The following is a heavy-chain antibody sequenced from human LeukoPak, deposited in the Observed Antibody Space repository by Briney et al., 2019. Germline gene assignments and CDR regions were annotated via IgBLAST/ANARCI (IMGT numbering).Heavy chain of an antibody. CDR2: LYWQDDK. D-gene: IGHD4-17*01. CDR1: GFSRSTRGVG. CDR3: AHRPRRRDYGELFGWFDP. V-gene: IGHV2-5*01. J-gene: IGHJ5*02. Sequence: SGPTLVKPTQTLTLTCTFSGFSRSTRGVGVGWIRQPPGKAVEWLALLYWQDDKPYSPSLKSRLTITKDTSKNQVVLTMTNMDPVDTATYYCAHRPRRRDYGELFGWFDPWGQGTLVTVSS.